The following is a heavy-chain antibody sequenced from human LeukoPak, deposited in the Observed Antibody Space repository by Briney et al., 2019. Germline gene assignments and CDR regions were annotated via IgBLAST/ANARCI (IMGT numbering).Heavy chain of an antibody. D-gene: IGHD6-13*01. CDR2: INSDGSST. V-gene: IGHV3-74*01. CDR3: AQETPGIAAAGIDY. CDR1: GFTFSSYW. J-gene: IGHJ4*02. Sequence: GGSLRLSCAASGFTFSSYWMHWVRQAPGKGLVWVSRINSDGSSTSYADSVKGRFTISRDNAKNTLYLQMNSLRAGDTAVYYCAQETPGIAAAGIDYWGQGTLVTVSS.